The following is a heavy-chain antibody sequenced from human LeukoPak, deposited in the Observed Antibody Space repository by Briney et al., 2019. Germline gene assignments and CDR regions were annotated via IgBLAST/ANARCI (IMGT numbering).Heavy chain of an antibody. CDR1: GYSFTAYY. Sequence: ASVKVSCKASGYSFTAYYMHWVRQAPGQGLEWMGWINPNTGGTNYAQKFQGRVTMTRDTFISTAYMEVSSLTSDDTAVYYCARSLSGWSDYWGQGTLVTVSS. V-gene: IGHV1-2*02. CDR2: INPNTGGT. CDR3: ARSLSGWSDY. J-gene: IGHJ4*02. D-gene: IGHD6-19*01.